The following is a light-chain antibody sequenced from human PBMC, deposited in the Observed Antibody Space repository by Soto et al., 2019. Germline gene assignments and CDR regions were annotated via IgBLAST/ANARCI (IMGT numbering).Light chain of an antibody. V-gene: IGKV3-20*01. Sequence: EIVLTHSPGTLSLSPGERATLSCRASQSVSSSYLAWYQQKPGQAPRLLIYGASSRATGIPDRFSGSGSGTDFPLTISRLEPEDFAVYYCQQYGSSPFTFGPGTKVDIK. CDR3: QQYGSSPFT. CDR2: GAS. CDR1: QSVSSSY. J-gene: IGKJ3*01.